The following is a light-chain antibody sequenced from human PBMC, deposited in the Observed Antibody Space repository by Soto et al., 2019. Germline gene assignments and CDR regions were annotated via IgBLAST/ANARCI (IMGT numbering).Light chain of an antibody. Sequence: QSVLTQPPSVSGAPGQRVTISCTGSSSNIGAGYDVHWYQQLPGTAPKLLIYGNSNRPSEVPDRFSGSKSGTSASLAITGLQAEDEADYYCQSYDSSLSDWVFGGGTKLTVL. CDR2: GNS. V-gene: IGLV1-40*01. CDR3: QSYDSSLSDWV. J-gene: IGLJ3*02. CDR1: SSNIGAGYD.